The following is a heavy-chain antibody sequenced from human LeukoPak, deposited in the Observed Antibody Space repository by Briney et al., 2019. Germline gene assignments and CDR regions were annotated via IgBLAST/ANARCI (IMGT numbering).Heavy chain of an antibody. V-gene: IGHV4-59*12. D-gene: IGHD5/OR15-5a*01. CDR3: ARDTLYDSGFDY. CDR2: IYYSGST. Sequence: SETLSLTCTVSGGSISSYYWSWIRQPPGKGLEWIGYIYYSGSTNYNPSLKSRVTISVDTSKNQFSLKLSSVTAADTAVYYCARDTLYDSGFDYWGQGTLVTVSS. J-gene: IGHJ4*02. CDR1: GGSISSYY.